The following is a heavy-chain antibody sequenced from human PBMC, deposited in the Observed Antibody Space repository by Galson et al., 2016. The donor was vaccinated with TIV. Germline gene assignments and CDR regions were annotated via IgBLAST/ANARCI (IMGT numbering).Heavy chain of an antibody. J-gene: IGHJ4*02. D-gene: IGHD4-17*01. Sequence: SVKVSCKASGYTFTGYYMHWVRQAPGQGLEWMGWINPNSGDTNYAQNFQDRVTMTRDTSIRTAYMELSRLKSDDTAVYYCARDLDTTVTAPFDYWGQGTPFTISS. CDR1: GYTFTGYY. V-gene: IGHV1-2*02. CDR3: ARDLDTTVTAPFDY. CDR2: INPNSGDT.